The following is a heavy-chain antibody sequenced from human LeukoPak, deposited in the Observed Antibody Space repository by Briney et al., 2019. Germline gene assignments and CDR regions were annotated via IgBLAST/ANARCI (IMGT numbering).Heavy chain of an antibody. CDR2: IIPIFGTA. CDR3: ARVGYSNSYDY. D-gene: IGHD4-11*01. CDR1: GLTFSSYA. Sequence: GASVKVSCKASGLTFSSYAINWVRQAPGQGLEWMGGIIPIFGTATYAQKFQGRVTITWDTSISTAYMELTSLRSEDTAVYYCARVGYSNSYDYWGQGTLVTVSS. V-gene: IGHV1-69*06. J-gene: IGHJ4*02.